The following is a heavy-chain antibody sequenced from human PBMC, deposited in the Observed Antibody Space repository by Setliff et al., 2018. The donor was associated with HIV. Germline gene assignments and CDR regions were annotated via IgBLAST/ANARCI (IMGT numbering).Heavy chain of an antibody. D-gene: IGHD7-27*01. CDR1: GFIFSSYA. Sequence: GGSLRLSCAASGFIFSSYAMSWVRQAPGKGLEWVSGITGSGGSPYYADSVKGRFTISRDKSKNTLYLQMSSLRAEDTAVYYCTKFPHWAYYYYYMDVWGKGTTVTVSS. J-gene: IGHJ6*03. CDR3: TKFPHWAYYYYYMDV. CDR2: ITGSGGSP. V-gene: IGHV3-23*01.